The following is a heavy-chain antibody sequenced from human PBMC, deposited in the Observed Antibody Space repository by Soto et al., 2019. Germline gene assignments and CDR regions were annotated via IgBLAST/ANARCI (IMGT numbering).Heavy chain of an antibody. CDR3: AKLWYYYDSSGYYSPLVY. J-gene: IGHJ4*02. CDR1: VFTFSSYA. CDR2: ISGSGGST. D-gene: IGHD3-22*01. Sequence: GGSLRLSCAASVFTFSSYAMSWVRQAPGKGLEWVSAISGSGGSTYYADSVKGRFTISRDNSKNTLYLQMNSLRAEDTAVYYCAKLWYYYDSSGYYSPLVYWCQGTLVTVFS. V-gene: IGHV3-23*01.